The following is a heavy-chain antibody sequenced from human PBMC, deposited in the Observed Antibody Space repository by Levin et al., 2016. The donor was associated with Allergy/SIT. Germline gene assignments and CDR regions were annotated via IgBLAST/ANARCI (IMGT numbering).Heavy chain of an antibody. J-gene: IGHJ4*02. CDR2: ISSSSSYI. CDR3: ARELYFDDSLDY. Sequence: GESLKISCAASGFTFSSYSMNWVRQAPGKGLEWVSSISSSSSYIYYADSVKGRFTISRDNAKNSLYLQMNSLRAEDTAVYYCARELYFDDSLDYWGQGTLVTVSS. D-gene: IGHD3-9*01. CDR1: GFTFSSYS. V-gene: IGHV3-21*01.